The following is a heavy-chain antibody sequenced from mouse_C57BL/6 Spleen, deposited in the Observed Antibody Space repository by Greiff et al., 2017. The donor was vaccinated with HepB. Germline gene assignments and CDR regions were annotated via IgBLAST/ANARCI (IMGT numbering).Heavy chain of an antibody. V-gene: IGHV1-69*01. CDR3: ARGTHQLRQFAD. Sequence: VQLQQPGAELVMPGASVKLSCKASGYTFTSYWMHWVKQRPGQGLEWIGEIDPSDSYTNYNQKFKGKSTLTVDKSSSTAYMQLSSLTSEDSAVYYCARGTHQLRQFADWGPGTLVTVSA. CDR1: GYTFTSYW. D-gene: IGHD3-2*02. J-gene: IGHJ3*01. CDR2: IDPSDSYT.